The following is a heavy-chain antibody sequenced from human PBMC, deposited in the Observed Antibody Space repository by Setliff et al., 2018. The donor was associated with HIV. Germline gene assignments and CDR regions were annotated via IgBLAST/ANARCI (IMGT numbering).Heavy chain of an antibody. J-gene: IGHJ3*02. D-gene: IGHD3-10*01. CDR2: FDPEDGET. CDR3: AREYFGSGSYVRSFDI. CDR1: GYTLTELS. Sequence: ASVKVSCKISGYTLTELSIHWVRQAPGKGLEWMANFDPEDGETFYAQKFQGRLTMTEDTSTDTAYMELSSLRSDDTAVYYCAREYFGSGSYVRSFDIWGQGTLVTVSS. V-gene: IGHV1-24*01.